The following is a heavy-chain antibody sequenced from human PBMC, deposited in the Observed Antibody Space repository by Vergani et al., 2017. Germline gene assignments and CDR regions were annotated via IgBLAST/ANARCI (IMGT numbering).Heavy chain of an antibody. D-gene: IGHD1-7*01. CDR2: IYWNDDQ. CDR1: GFSLNTRGVC. Sequence: QITLKESGPKLLKPTQTLTVTCTFSGFSLNTRGVCVAWIRQPPGNALDWLAPIYWNDDQHYRPSLNNRVTITKDTTKKQVVLTKTNMDYVDASTYYCGYRKTECGSTGXFYPFDDYYYKDDGGNGTTVIVAS. V-gene: IGHV2-5*04. CDR3: GYRKTECGSTGXFYPFDDYYYKDD. J-gene: IGHJ6*03.